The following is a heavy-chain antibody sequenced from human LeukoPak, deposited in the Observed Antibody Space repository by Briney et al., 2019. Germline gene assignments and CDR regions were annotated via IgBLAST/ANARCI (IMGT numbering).Heavy chain of an antibody. D-gene: IGHD2-2*01. V-gene: IGHV3-30*18. CDR1: GFTFSSYG. CDR2: ISYDGSNK. J-gene: IGHJ6*02. CDR3: AKAGGYCSSTSCLYYYGMDV. Sequence: GGSLRLSCAASGFTFSSYGMHWVRQAPGKGLEWVAVISYDGSNKYYADSVKGRFTISRDNSKNTLYLQMNSLRAEDTAVYYCAKAGGYCSSTSCLYYYGMDVWSQGTTVTVSS.